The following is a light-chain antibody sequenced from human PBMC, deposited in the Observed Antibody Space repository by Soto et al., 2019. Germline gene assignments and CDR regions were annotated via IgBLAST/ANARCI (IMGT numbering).Light chain of an antibody. CDR3: SSYTSSTTYV. CDR1: SSDVGGYDY. Sequence: QSVLTQPASGSGSPGQSITISCTGTSSDVGGYDYVSWYQQYLGKAPKLMIYAVTNRPSGVSNRFSGSKSGNTASLTISGLQAEDEADYYCSSYTSSTTYVFGTGTKVTVL. V-gene: IGLV2-14*01. CDR2: AVT. J-gene: IGLJ1*01.